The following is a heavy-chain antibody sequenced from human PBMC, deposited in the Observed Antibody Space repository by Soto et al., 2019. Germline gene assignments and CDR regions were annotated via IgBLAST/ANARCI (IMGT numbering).Heavy chain of an antibody. Sequence: ESLTISGKGSGYSFTSYWIGLVRQMRGKGLEWMGIIYPGDSDTRYSPSFQGQVTISADKSISTAYLQWSSLKASDTAMYYCARHISEWQQLGGRFDPWGQGTLVTVSS. CDR2: IYPGDSDT. D-gene: IGHD6-13*01. CDR3: ARHISEWQQLGGRFDP. CDR1: GYSFTSYW. J-gene: IGHJ5*02. V-gene: IGHV5-51*01.